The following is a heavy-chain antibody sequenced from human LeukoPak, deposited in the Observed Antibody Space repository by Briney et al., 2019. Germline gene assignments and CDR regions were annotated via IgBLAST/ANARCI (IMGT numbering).Heavy chain of an antibody. CDR3: ARVGREMATITDYYYYYKDV. CDR1: GGTFSSYA. D-gene: IGHD5-24*01. CDR2: IIPIFGTA. J-gene: IGHJ6*03. Sequence: SVKVSCKASGGTFSSYAISWVRQAPGQGLEWMGGIIPIFGTANYAQKFQGRVTITTDESTSTAYMELSSLRSEDTAVYYCARVGREMATITDYYYYYKDVWGKGTTVTVSS. V-gene: IGHV1-69*05.